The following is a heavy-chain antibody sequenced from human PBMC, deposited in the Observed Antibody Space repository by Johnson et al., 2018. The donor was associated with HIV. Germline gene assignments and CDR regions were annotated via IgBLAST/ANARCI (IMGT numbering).Heavy chain of an antibody. CDR3: AREGIWYCSGGSCYGAFDI. D-gene: IGHD2-15*01. V-gene: IGHV3-66*02. J-gene: IGHJ3*02. CDR2: LYSDGGT. Sequence: VQLVESGGGVVQPGGSLRLSCAASGITFSDYYMSWIRQAPGKGLEWVSVLYSDGGTYYADSVKGRFTISRDNSKNTLYLQMNSLRADDTAVYYCAREGIWYCSGGSCYGAFDIWGQGTMVTVSS. CDR1: GITFSDYY.